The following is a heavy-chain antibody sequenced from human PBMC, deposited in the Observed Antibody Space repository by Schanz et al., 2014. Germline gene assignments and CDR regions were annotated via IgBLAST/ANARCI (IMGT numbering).Heavy chain of an antibody. Sequence: EVRLVESGGGLVQPGGSLRLSCEASGFDFNSYSMNWVRQVPGKGLEWLSYIATSSSTRHYADSVKGRVTISRDNAKISLYLQMNSLRVEDTAVYYCARDTSYGMDVWGQGTTXTVSS. J-gene: IGHJ6*02. CDR1: GFDFNSYS. CDR2: IATSSSTR. CDR3: ARDTSYGMDV. V-gene: IGHV3-48*01.